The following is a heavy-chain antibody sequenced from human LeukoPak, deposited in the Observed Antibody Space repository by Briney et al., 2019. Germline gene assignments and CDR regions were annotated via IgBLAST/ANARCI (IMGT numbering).Heavy chain of an antibody. V-gene: IGHV4-4*07. J-gene: IGHJ3*02. CDR3: ARVNTTIFGVADAFDI. Sequence: NPSGTLSLTCTVSGGSISSYYWSWIRQPAGKGLEWIGRIYTSGSTNYNPSLKSRVTMSVDTSKNQFSLKLSSVTAADTAVYYCARVNTTIFGVADAFDIWGQGTMVTVSS. CDR2: IYTSGST. CDR1: GGSISSYY. D-gene: IGHD3-3*01.